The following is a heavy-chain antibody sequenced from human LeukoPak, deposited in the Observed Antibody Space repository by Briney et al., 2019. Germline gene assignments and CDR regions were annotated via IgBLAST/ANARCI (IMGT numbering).Heavy chain of an antibody. Sequence: SETLSLTCTVSGYSISSGFYWGWIRQPPGKGLEWIGTIHHSGSTDCNPSLKSRVTISLDTSKNQFSLKLSSVTAADTAVYYCARGYGDYVSPDYYYYYMDVWGKGTTVTISS. V-gene: IGHV4-38-2*02. CDR1: GYSISSGFY. J-gene: IGHJ6*03. CDR3: ARGYGDYVSPDYYYYYMDV. D-gene: IGHD4-17*01. CDR2: IHHSGST.